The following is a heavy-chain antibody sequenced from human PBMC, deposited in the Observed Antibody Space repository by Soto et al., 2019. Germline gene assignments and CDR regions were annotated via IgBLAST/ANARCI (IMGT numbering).Heavy chain of an antibody. D-gene: IGHD3-9*01. J-gene: IGHJ4*02. CDR2: IKSKTDGGTT. V-gene: IGHV3-15*07. CDR1: GFTFSNAW. CDR3: TTDLSGDYDILTGYYNDY. Sequence: GGSLRLSCAASGFTFSNAWMNWVRQAPGKGLEWVGRIKSKTDGGTTDYAAPVKGRFTISRDDSKNTLYLQMNSLKTEDTAVYYCTTDLSGDYDILTGYYNDYWGQGTLVTVSS.